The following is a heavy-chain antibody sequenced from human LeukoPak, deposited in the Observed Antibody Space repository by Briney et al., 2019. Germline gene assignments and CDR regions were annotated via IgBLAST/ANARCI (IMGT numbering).Heavy chain of an antibody. CDR1: GFTFSSYA. CDR2: ISYDGSNK. CDR3: ARDALTSKRGKDYYYYYMDV. D-gene: IGHD3-10*01. J-gene: IGHJ6*03. Sequence: GGSLRLSCAASGFTFSSYAMRWVRQAPGKGLEWVAVISYDGSNKYYADSVKGRFTISRDNSKNTLYLQMNSLRAEETAVDYCARDALTSKRGKDYYYYYMDVWGKGTTVTVSS. V-gene: IGHV3-30*04.